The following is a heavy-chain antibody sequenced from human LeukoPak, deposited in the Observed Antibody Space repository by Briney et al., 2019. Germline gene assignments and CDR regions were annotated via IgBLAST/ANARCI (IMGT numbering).Heavy chain of an antibody. CDR1: GGSISSGGYY. J-gene: IGHJ3*02. V-gene: IGHV4-31*03. Sequence: SETLSLTCTVSGGSISSGGYYWRWIRQHPGKGLEWIGYIYYSGSTYYNPSLKSRVTISVDTSKNQFSLKLSSVTAADTAVYYCAREISCSGGSCYSRRAFDIWGQGTMVTVSS. CDR2: IYYSGST. CDR3: AREISCSGGSCYSRRAFDI. D-gene: IGHD2-15*01.